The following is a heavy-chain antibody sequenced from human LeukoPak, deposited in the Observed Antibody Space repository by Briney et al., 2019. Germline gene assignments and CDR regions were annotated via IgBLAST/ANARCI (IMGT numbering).Heavy chain of an antibody. CDR2: INPSGGST. CDR3: ARGGLVRGLYYYYMDV. Sequence: GASVKVSCKASGYTFTSYYMHWVRQAPGQGLEWMGIINPSGGSTSYAQKFQGRVTMTRDMSTSTVYMELSSLRSEDTAVYYCARGGLVRGLYYYYMDVWGEGTTVTVSS. D-gene: IGHD3-10*01. CDR1: GYTFTSYY. V-gene: IGHV1-46*01. J-gene: IGHJ6*03.